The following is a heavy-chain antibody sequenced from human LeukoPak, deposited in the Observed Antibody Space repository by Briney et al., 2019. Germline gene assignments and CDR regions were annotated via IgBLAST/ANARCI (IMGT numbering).Heavy chain of an antibody. J-gene: IGHJ4*02. CDR2: INPTTGGT. V-gene: IGHV1-2*06. CDR1: GYTFIDYY. CDR3: ATLGEDNTDTPFDY. D-gene: IGHD3-16*01. Sequence: ASVKVSCKTSGYTFIDYYIHWIRQAPGQGLEWMGRINPTTGGTDFAQKLQGKVSMTRDTSISTAYMELSRLGSDDTAVYYCATLGEDNTDTPFDYWGQGTLVTASS.